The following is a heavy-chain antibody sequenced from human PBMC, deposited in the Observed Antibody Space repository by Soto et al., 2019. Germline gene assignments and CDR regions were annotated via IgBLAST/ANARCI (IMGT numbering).Heavy chain of an antibody. V-gene: IGHV4-34*01. J-gene: IGHJ5*02. CDR2: INHSGST. CDR3: ASHITRITMVRGVMSWFDP. CDR1: GGSFSGYY. D-gene: IGHD3-10*01. Sequence: QVQLQQWGAGLLKPSETLSLTCAVYGGSFSGYYWSWIRQPPGKGLEWIGEINHSGSTNYNPSLKSRVTISVDTSKNQFSLKLSSVTAADTAVYYCASHITRITMVRGVMSWFDPWGQGTLVTVSS.